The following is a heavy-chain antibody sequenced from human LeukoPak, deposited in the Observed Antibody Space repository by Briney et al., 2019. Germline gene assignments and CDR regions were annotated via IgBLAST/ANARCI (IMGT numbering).Heavy chain of an antibody. J-gene: IGHJ5*02. CDR3: ARGATTVFDP. V-gene: IGHV4-59*01. D-gene: IGHD4-11*01. Sequence: SETLSLTCTVSGGSISSYYWSWIRQPPGKGLEWIGYIYYSGSTNYSPSLKSRLTISVDTSKNQFSLKLSSVTAADTAVYYCARGATTVFDPWGQGTLVTVSS. CDR1: GGSISSYY. CDR2: IYYSGST.